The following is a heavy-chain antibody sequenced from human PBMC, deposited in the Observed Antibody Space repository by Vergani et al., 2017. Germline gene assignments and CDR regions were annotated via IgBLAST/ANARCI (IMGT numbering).Heavy chain of an antibody. CDR2: IIPIFGTA. CDR3: ARDRVGATGAADAFDI. D-gene: IGHD1-26*01. Sequence: QVQLVQSGAEVKKPGSSVKVSCKASGGTFSSYAISWVRQAPGQGLEWMGGIIPIFGTANYAQKFQGRVTITADESTSTADMELSSLRSEDTAVYYCARDRVGATGAADAFDIWGQGTMVTVSS. J-gene: IGHJ3*02. V-gene: IGHV1-69*01. CDR1: GGTFSSYA.